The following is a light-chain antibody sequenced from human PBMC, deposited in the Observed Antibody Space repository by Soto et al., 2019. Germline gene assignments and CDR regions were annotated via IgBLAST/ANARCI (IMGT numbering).Light chain of an antibody. V-gene: IGKV1-33*01. J-gene: IGKJ5*01. CDR1: HDIKKF. CDR2: DTS. CDR3: QRYDSLPRT. Sequence: DIQMTQSPSSLSASVGDRVTITCQASHDIKKFLNWFQEKPGKAPQLLIYDTSNLQTGVPSRFSGSGSTTHFTFTITSLQPEDVAKYYCQRYDSLPRTFGQGTRLDIK.